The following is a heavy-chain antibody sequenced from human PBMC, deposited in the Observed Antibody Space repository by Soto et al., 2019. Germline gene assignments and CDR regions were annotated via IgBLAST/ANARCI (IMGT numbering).Heavy chain of an antibody. D-gene: IGHD5-18*01. Sequence: PGGSLRLSCAASGFTFSSYGIHWVRQAPGKGLEWVAVVWYDGSNKYYADSVKGRFTISRDNSKNTLYLQMNSLRAEDTAVYYCARDEYNYGYFDYWGQGTLVTVS. CDR1: GFTFSSYG. V-gene: IGHV3-33*01. CDR3: ARDEYNYGYFDY. J-gene: IGHJ4*02. CDR2: VWYDGSNK.